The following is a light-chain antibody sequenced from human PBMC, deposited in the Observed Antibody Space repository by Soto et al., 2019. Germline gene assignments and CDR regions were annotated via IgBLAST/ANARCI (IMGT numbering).Light chain of an antibody. CDR2: LGS. J-gene: IGKJ2*01. CDR1: QSLLHSNGYNY. CDR3: MQALQTPPT. Sequence: DIVMTQSPLSLPVTPGEPASISCRSSQSLLHSNGYNYLDWYLQKPGQSPQLLIYLGSNRASGVPDRFSGSGSDTDFTLKISRVEAEDVGVYYCMQALQTPPTFGQGTKLEIK. V-gene: IGKV2-28*01.